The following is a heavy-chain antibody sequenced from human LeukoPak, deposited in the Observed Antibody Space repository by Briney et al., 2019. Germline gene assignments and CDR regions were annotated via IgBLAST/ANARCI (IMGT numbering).Heavy chain of an antibody. CDR2: IYTSGST. CDR1: GGSISSYY. J-gene: IGHJ6*02. D-gene: IGHD2-2*01. CDR3: ARDRTLCSSTSCYSYYYYGMDV. V-gene: IGHV4-4*07. Sequence: SETLSLTCTVSGGSISSYYWSWIRQPAGKGLEWIGRIYTSGSTNYNPSLKSRVTISVDTSKNQFSLKLSSVTAADTAVYYCARDRTLCSSTSCYSYYYYGMDVWGQGTTVTVSS.